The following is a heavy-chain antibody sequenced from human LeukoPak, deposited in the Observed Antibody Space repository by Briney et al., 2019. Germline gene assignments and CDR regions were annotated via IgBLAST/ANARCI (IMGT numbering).Heavy chain of an antibody. D-gene: IGHD3-22*01. CDR2: FHLADSDT. J-gene: IGHJ4*02. Sequence: GESLKISCKGSGYMFTAGWIAWVRQMPGKGLEWMGIFHLADSDTRYSPSFQGQVTISADKSINTAYLQWSSLKASDTAMYYCARHSRPGYYDSSGYYPFDYWGQGTLVTVSS. CDR3: ARHSRPGYYDSSGYYPFDY. V-gene: IGHV5-51*01. CDR1: GYMFTAGW.